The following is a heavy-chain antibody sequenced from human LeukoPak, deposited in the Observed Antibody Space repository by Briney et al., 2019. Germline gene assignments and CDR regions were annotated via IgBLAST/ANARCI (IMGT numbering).Heavy chain of an antibody. V-gene: IGHV3-74*01. CDR3: ARARWSSTGWFLGY. J-gene: IGHJ4*02. Sequence: GESLRLSCAASGFTFSSYWMHWVRQAPGKGLVWVSRVDPQGSGTSYTDSVKGRFTISRDNAKDALHLRMDNLRVEDTAVYYCARARWSSTGWFLGYWGQGTLVTVSS. CDR1: GFTFSSYW. CDR2: VDPQGSGT. D-gene: IGHD6-19*01.